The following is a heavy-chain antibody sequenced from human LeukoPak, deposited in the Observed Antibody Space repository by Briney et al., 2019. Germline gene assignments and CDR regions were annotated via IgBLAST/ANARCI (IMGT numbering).Heavy chain of an antibody. D-gene: IGHD5-12*01. V-gene: IGHV3-21*06. CDR1: GFTFSSYT. CDR3: SKHALGGLGYDS. J-gene: IGHJ4*02. Sequence: GGSLRLSCAASGFTFSSYTMNWVRQAPGKGLEWVSSISSSSNSIYYADSVKGRFTVSRDNVENSLFLQMNSLRAEDTAVYYCSKHALGGLGYDSWGQGILVTVSS. CDR2: ISSSSNSI.